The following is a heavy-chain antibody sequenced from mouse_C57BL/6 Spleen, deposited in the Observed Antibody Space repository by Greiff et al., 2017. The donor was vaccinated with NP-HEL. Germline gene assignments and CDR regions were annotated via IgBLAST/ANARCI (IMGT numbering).Heavy chain of an antibody. CDR3: ARGGGSSLAY. D-gene: IGHD1-1*01. Sequence: EVQLQQSGPELVKPGASVKISCKASGYTFTDYYMNWVKQSHGKSLEWIGDINPNNGGTSYNQKFKGKATLTVDKSSSTAYMELRSLTSEDSAVYYCARGGGSSLAYWGQGTLVTVSA. J-gene: IGHJ3*01. CDR1: GYTFTDYY. CDR2: INPNNGGT. V-gene: IGHV1-26*01.